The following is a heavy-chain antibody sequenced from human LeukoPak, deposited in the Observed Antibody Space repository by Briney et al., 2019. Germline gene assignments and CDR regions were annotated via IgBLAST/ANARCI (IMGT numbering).Heavy chain of an antibody. V-gene: IGHV3-15*01. D-gene: IGHD6-19*01. Sequence: GGSLRLSCAASGFTFSNAWMSWARQAPGKGLESVGRIKSKTDGGTTDYAAPVKGRFTISRDDSKNTLYLQMNSLKTEDTAVYYCTTPAPIAVAGRGAMIDYWGQGTLVTVSS. CDR3: TTPAPIAVAGRGAMIDY. J-gene: IGHJ4*02. CDR1: GFTFSNAW. CDR2: IKSKTDGGTT.